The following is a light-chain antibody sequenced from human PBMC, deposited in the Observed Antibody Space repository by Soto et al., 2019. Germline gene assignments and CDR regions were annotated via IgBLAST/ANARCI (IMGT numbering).Light chain of an antibody. CDR1: SSDVGGHNY. V-gene: IGLV2-14*01. Sequence: QSVLTQPASVSGSPGQSITISCTGTSSDVGGHNYVSWYQQHPGRAPKLMIYEVSNRPSGVSNRFSGPKSGNTASLTISGLQPEDEADYYCSSYTSSSTYVFGTGTKVTVL. CDR3: SSYTSSSTYV. CDR2: EVS. J-gene: IGLJ1*01.